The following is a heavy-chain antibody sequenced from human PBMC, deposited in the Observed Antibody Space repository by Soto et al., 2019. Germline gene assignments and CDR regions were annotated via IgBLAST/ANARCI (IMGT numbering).Heavy chain of an antibody. D-gene: IGHD1-1*01. Sequence: QVQLVQSGAEVKKPGSSVKVSCKASGGTFSSYTISWVRQAPGQGLEWMGRIIPILGIANYAQKFQGRVTITADKATSTAYMELSSLRSEDTAVYYCARDPGGTTSWFDPWGQGTLVTVSS. J-gene: IGHJ5*02. V-gene: IGHV1-69*08. CDR3: ARDPGGTTSWFDP. CDR1: GGTFSSYT. CDR2: IIPILGIA.